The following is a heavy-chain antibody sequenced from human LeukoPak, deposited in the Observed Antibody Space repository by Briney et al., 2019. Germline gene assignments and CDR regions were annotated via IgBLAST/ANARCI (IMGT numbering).Heavy chain of an antibody. CDR3: ARVDSGSVIGHAFDI. J-gene: IGHJ3*02. D-gene: IGHD1-26*01. Sequence: PGGSLRLSCAASGFTFSSYEMNWVRQAPGKGLEWVSYISSSGSTIYYADSVKGRFTISRDNAKNSLYLQMNSLRAEDTAVYYCARVDSGSVIGHAFDIWGQGTMVTVSS. CDR1: GFTFSSYE. CDR2: ISSSGSTI. V-gene: IGHV3-48*03.